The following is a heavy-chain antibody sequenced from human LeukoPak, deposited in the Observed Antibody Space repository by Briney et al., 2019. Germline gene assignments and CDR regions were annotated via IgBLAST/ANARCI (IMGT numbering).Heavy chain of an antibody. Sequence: PGRSLRLSCAASGFTFDDYAMHWVRQAPGKGLEWVSGISWNSGSIGYADSVKGRFTISRDNAKNSLYLQMNSLRAEDTALYYCAKDMGPDYGDYDDAFDFWGQGTMVTVSS. D-gene: IGHD4-17*01. V-gene: IGHV3-9*01. CDR2: ISWNSGSI. CDR3: AKDMGPDYGDYDDAFDF. J-gene: IGHJ3*01. CDR1: GFTFDDYA.